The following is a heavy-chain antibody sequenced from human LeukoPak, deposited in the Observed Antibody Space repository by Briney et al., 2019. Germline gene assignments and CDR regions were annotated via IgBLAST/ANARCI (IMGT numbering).Heavy chain of an antibody. CDR2: ISSSSSYI. V-gene: IGHV3-21*01. CDR1: GFTFSGYS. D-gene: IGHD1-26*01. CDR3: AKEVGATTFDY. J-gene: IGHJ4*02. Sequence: GGSLRLSCAASGFTFSGYSMNWVRPAPGRGLEWVSSISSSSSYIYYADSVKGRFTISRDNSKNTLYLQMNSLRAEDTAVYYCAKEVGATTFDYWGQGTLVTVSS.